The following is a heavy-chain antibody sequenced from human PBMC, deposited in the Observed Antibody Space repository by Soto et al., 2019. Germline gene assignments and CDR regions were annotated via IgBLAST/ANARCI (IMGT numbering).Heavy chain of an antibody. CDR1: GFTFSSYG. D-gene: IGHD3-10*01. CDR3: AKGLNLSYYSAIGY. J-gene: IGHJ4*02. CDR2: ISYDGSNK. Sequence: PGGSLRLSCAASGFTFSSYGMHWVRQAPGKGLEWVAVISYDGSNKYYADSVKGRFTISRDNSKNTLYLQMNSLRAEDTAVYYCAKGLNLSYYSAIGYWGQGTLVTVSS. V-gene: IGHV3-30*18.